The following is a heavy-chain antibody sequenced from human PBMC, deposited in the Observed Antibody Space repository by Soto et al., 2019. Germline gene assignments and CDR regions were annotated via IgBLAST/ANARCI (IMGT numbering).Heavy chain of an antibody. J-gene: IGHJ5*02. CDR3: ATTFSRFLNWFDP. Sequence: SETLSLTCTVSGGSISGSSYYWGWIRQPPGKGLEWIGSIYYSGSTYYNPSLKSRVTISVDTSKNQFSLKLSSVTAADTAVYYCATTFSRFLNWFDPWGQGTLVTVSS. V-gene: IGHV4-39*01. CDR2: IYYSGST. CDR1: GGSISGSSYY. D-gene: IGHD3-3*02.